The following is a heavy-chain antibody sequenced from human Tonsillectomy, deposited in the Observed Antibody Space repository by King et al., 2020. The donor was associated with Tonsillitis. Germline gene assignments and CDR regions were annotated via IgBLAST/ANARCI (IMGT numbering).Heavy chain of an antibody. CDR3: ARVYYVSSGYEEAGPALDVFDI. Sequence: YAMHWVRQAPGKGLEWVAVISYDGSKKYYADSVKGRFTISRDNSKNTLYLQMNSLRAEDTAVYYCARVYYVSSGYEEAGPALDVFDICGQGTMVTVSS. CDR1: YA. J-gene: IGHJ3*02. CDR2: ISYDGSKK. V-gene: IGHV3-30*04. D-gene: IGHD3-22*01.